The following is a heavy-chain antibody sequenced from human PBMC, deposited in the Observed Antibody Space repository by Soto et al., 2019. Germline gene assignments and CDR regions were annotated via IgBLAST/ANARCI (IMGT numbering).Heavy chain of an antibody. Sequence: EVQLVESGGGLVQPGGSLRLSCAASGFTFSRHWMSWVRQAPGKGLEWVTNIKQDGSEKYYVDSVKGRFTISRDNAKNSPYLQMNSLTAEDTAVYYCASETIAVAGTDYWGLGTLVTVSS. CDR3: ASETIAVAGTDY. D-gene: IGHD6-19*01. V-gene: IGHV3-7*01. J-gene: IGHJ4*02. CDR2: IKQDGSEK. CDR1: GFTFSRHW.